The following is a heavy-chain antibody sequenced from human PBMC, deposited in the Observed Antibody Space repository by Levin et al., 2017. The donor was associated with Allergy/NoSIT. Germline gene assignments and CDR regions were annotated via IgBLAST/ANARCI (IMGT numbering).Heavy chain of an antibody. Sequence: ESLKISCTVSGGSISSSSNYWGWMRQPPGKGLEWIGSFYYGGSTYYNPSLKSRVTISVDTSKNQFSLKLRSVTAADTAVYYCARAKETIIAVAGHWGQGTLVTVSS. J-gene: IGHJ4*02. V-gene: IGHV4-39*01. CDR3: ARAKETIIAVAGH. CDR1: GGSISSSSNY. D-gene: IGHD6-19*01. CDR2: FYYGGST.